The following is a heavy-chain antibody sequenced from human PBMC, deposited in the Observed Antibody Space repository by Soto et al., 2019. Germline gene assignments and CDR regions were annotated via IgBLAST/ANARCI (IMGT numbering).Heavy chain of an antibody. V-gene: IGHV3-33*01. CDR1: GFTFGSYG. CDR2: IWYDGSNK. Sequence: QVQLVESGGGVVQPGRSLRLSCAASGFTFGSYGMHWVRQAPGKGLEWVAVIWYDGSNKYYADSVKGRFTISRDNSKNTLYLQMNSLRAEDTAVYYCARDRYSSGWYALDYWGQGTLVTVSS. CDR3: ARDRYSSGWYALDY. D-gene: IGHD6-19*01. J-gene: IGHJ4*02.